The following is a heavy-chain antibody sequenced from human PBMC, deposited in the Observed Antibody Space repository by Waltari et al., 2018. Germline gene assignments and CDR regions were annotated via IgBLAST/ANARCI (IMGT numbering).Heavy chain of an antibody. J-gene: IGHJ4*02. Sequence: QLQLQESGPGLVKPSETLSLICSISGGSISSTSYYWGWIRQPPGTGLEWIGSFIYNGNTDSNPSLKSRISFVVDTSKNQFLLQLRSVTAADTAMYYCARPGRVGGGSLMGLDYWGQGTLVTVSS. D-gene: IGHD2-15*01. CDR1: GGSISSTSYY. CDR3: ARPGRVGGGSLMGLDY. V-gene: IGHV4-39*01. CDR2: FIYNGNT.